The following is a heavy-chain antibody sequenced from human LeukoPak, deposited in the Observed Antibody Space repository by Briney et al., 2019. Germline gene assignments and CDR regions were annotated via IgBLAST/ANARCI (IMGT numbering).Heavy chain of an antibody. CDR1: GFTFSSYA. CDR2: ISVSAGST. Sequence: PGGSLRLSCAASGFTFSSYAMSWVRQAPGKGLDWVSAISVSAGSTYYADSVKGRFTISRDYSKNTLYLQMNSLRAEDTAVYCCANFHCSSTSCHLSGYFQHWGQGTLVTVSS. J-gene: IGHJ1*01. D-gene: IGHD2-2*01. V-gene: IGHV3-23*01. CDR3: ANFHCSSTSCHLSGYFQH.